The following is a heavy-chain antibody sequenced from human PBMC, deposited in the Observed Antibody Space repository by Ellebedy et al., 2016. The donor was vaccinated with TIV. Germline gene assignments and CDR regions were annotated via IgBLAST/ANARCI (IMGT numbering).Heavy chain of an antibody. J-gene: IGHJ5*02. CDR3: ARRGSYGDYAVQVNSWFDR. CDR2: IYQDGSVQ. Sequence: GESLKISCAATGFSFRSYWMSWVRQPPGKGLEWVANIYQDGSVQYYLDSLKGRFTISRDNAINSLFLQMNSLRSGDTAVYYCARRGSYGDYAVQVNSWFDRWGRGTLVTVSS. CDR1: GFSFRSYW. D-gene: IGHD4-17*01. V-gene: IGHV3-7*01.